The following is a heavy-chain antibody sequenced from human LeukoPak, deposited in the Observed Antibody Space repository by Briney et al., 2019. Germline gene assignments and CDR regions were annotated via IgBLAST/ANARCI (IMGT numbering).Heavy chain of an antibody. V-gene: IGHV4-34*01. Sequence: SETLSLTCAVYGGSFSDYYWTWIRQPPEKGLEWIGEINHGGITNYNPSLKSRVTISVVTSKNQFSLMLSSVTAADTAVFYCARQPVNCSTTNCHAFDIWGRGTMVTVSS. D-gene: IGHD2-2*01. CDR2: INHGGIT. CDR1: GGSFSDYY. J-gene: IGHJ3*02. CDR3: ARQPVNCSTTNCHAFDI.